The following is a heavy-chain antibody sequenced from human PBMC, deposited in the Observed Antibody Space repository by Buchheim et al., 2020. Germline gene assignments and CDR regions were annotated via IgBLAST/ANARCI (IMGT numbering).Heavy chain of an antibody. V-gene: IGHV3-15*01. CDR1: GFTLNNAW. Sequence: EVQLVESGGDLVKPGGSLRLSCAASGFTLNNAWMSWVRKAPGKGLEWIGHIKSIPDGGTRDYAAPVNGRFTISRDDSKNKRYLQMNSLKTEDTAVYYCARVTYGDYGVVDYWGQGTL. D-gene: IGHD4-17*01. CDR3: ARVTYGDYGVVDY. CDR2: IKSIPDGGTR. J-gene: IGHJ4*02.